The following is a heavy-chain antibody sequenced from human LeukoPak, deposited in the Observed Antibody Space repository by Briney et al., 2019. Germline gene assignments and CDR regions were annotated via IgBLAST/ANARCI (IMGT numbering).Heavy chain of an antibody. Sequence: HPGRSLRLSCAASGFTFSSYAMHWVRQAPGKGLEWVAVISYDGSNKYYADSVKGRFTISRDNSKNTLYLQMNSLRAEDTAAYYCAKDRSDTAMVNNWFDPWGQGTLVTVSS. CDR2: ISYDGSNK. CDR3: AKDRSDTAMVNNWFDP. J-gene: IGHJ5*02. D-gene: IGHD5-18*01. V-gene: IGHV3-30-3*01. CDR1: GFTFSSYA.